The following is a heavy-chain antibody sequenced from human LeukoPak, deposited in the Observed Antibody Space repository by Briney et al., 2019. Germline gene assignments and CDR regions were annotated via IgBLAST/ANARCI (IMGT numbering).Heavy chain of an antibody. J-gene: IGHJ4*02. V-gene: IGHV3-9*01. Sequence: GGSLRLSCAASGFTFSSYAMSWVRQAPGKGLEWVSGISWNSGSIGYADSVKGRFTISRDNAKNSLYLQMNSLRAEDTAVYYCARDFWGIAAAAFDYWGQGTLVTVSS. CDR1: GFTFSSYA. CDR3: ARDFWGIAAAAFDY. CDR2: ISWNSGSI. D-gene: IGHD6-13*01.